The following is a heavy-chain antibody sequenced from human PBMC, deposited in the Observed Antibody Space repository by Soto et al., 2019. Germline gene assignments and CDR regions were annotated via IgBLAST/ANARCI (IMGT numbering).Heavy chain of an antibody. CDR2: ISYDGSNK. J-gene: IGHJ6*02. CDR3: ARDTGSGYAHGTYYYYYGMDV. CDR1: GFTFSSYA. Sequence: QVQLVESGGGVVQPGRSLRLSCAASGFTFSSYAMHWVRQAPGRGLEWVAVISYDGSNKYYADSVKGRFTISRDNSKSTLYLQMNSLRAEDTAVYYCARDTGSGYAHGTYYYYYGMDVWGQGTTVTVSS. D-gene: IGHD5-12*01. V-gene: IGHV3-30-3*01.